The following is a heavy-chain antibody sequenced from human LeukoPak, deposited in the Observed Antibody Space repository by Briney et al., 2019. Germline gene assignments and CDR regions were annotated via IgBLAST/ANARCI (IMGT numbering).Heavy chain of an antibody. CDR1: GYTFTGYY. D-gene: IGHD1-26*01. J-gene: IGHJ4*02. CDR3: ARGWQWEPYFSDY. CDR2: INPNSGGT. V-gene: IGHV1-2*02. Sequence: WASVKVSCKASGYTFTGYYMHWVRQAPGQGLEWMGWINPNSGGTNYAQKFQGRVTMTRDTSISTAYMELSRLRSDDTAVYYCARGWQWEPYFSDYWGQGTLVTVSS.